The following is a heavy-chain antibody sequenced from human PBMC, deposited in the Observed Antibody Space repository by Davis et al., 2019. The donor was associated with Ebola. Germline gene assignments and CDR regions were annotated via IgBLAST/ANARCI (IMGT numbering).Heavy chain of an antibody. Sequence: MPSETLSLTCAVSGGSLSGYYSSWIRQPPGQGPEWIGLIYYSGSTYYNPSLKSRVTISVDTSKNQFSLKLSSVTAADTAVYYCARHITGGSGSYYKPGYYYYGMDVWGQGTTVTVSS. CDR2: IYYSGST. J-gene: IGHJ6*02. CDR1: GGSLSGYY. V-gene: IGHV4-59*08. CDR3: ARHITGGSGSYYKPGYYYYGMDV. D-gene: IGHD3-10*01.